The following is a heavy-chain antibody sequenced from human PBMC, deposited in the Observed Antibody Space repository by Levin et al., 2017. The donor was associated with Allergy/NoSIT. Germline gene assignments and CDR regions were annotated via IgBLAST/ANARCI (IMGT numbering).Heavy chain of an antibody. Sequence: SETLSLTCTVSGGSISSSSYYWGWIRQPPGKGLEWIGSIYYSGSTYYNPSLKSRVTISVDTSKNQFSLKLSSVTAADTAVYYCAGGYMVRGVFDPWGQGTLVTVSS. V-gene: IGHV4-39*01. CDR2: IYYSGST. CDR3: AGGYMVRGVFDP. CDR1: GGSISSSSYY. D-gene: IGHD3-10*01. J-gene: IGHJ5*02.